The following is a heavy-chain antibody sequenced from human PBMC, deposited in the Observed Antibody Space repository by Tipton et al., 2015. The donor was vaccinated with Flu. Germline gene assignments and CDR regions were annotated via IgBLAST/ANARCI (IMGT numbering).Heavy chain of an antibody. D-gene: IGHD3-10*01. J-gene: IGHJ4*02. CDR2: RTHTGST. CDR3: ARGGLLWFGELSPGYFDY. CDR1: GGAFSHFY. Sequence: TLSLTCTVYGGAFSHFYWAWIRQTPGKGLEWIAERTHTGSTNFNPSLKSRVTISVDRSKNQFSLKLSSVTAADTAVYYCARGGLLWFGELSPGYFDYWGQGTLVTVSS. V-gene: IGHV4-34*01.